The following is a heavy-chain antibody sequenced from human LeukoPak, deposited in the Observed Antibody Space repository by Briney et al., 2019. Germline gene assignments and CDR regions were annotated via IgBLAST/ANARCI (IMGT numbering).Heavy chain of an antibody. D-gene: IGHD6-19*01. J-gene: IGHJ3*02. Sequence: SETLSLTCTIFGDSVSRSDSYWDWIRQPPGKGLEWIGSIYHSGSTYYNPSLKSRVTISVDTSKNQFSLKLSSVTAADTAVYYCARPMSSGWSDDAFDIWGQGTMVTVSS. CDR1: GDSVSRSDSY. V-gene: IGHV4-39*07. CDR3: ARPMSSGWSDDAFDI. CDR2: IYHSGST.